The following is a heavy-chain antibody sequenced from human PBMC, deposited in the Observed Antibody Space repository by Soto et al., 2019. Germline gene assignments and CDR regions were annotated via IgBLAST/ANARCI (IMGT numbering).Heavy chain of an antibody. D-gene: IGHD2-2*02. J-gene: IGHJ6*02. Sequence: SETLSLTCTVSGGSVSSGSYYWSWIRQPPGKGLEWIGYIYYSGSTNYNPSLKSRVTISVDTSKNQFSLKLSSVTAADTAVYYCASVTRTCISTSCYRYYYGMYVWGQGTTVTVSS. V-gene: IGHV4-61*01. CDR1: GGSVSSGSYY. CDR3: ASVTRTCISTSCYRYYYGMYV. CDR2: IYYSGST.